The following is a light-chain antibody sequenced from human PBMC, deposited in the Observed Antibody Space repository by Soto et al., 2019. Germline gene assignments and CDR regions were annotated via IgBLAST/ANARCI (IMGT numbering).Light chain of an antibody. CDR3: QQYGSSPHT. J-gene: IGKJ1*01. V-gene: IGKV3-20*01. Sequence: EIVLTQSPGTLSLSPGERATLSCGASQSVSNNFLAWYQQKPGQAPRLLIYGASSRATGIPDRFSGSGSGTDFTLTISRLEPEDFAVYSCQQYGSSPHTFGQGTKVDIK. CDR2: GAS. CDR1: QSVSNNF.